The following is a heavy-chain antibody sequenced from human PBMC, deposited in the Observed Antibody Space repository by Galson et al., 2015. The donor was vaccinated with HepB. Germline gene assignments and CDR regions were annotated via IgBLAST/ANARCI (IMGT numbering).Heavy chain of an antibody. CDR3: ANGYDYMWGRYRSARDY. V-gene: IGHV3-23*01. Sequence: SLSLSCAASGFSFSSYAMSWVRQAPRKGLAWVSVISDSGDSTYYADSVKGRFTISSDNSKKTLYLQMNSLRAQDTAVYYWANGYDYMWGRYRSARDYWGQGTLVTVSS. J-gene: IGHJ4*02. D-gene: IGHD3-16*02. CDR1: GFSFSSYA. CDR2: ISDSGDST.